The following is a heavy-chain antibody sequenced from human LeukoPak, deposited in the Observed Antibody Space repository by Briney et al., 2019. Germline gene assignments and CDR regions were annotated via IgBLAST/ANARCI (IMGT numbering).Heavy chain of an antibody. D-gene: IGHD4-17*01. CDR1: GFPFSEYS. V-gene: IGHV3-69-1*01. CDR2: IDSSSTI. CDR3: ARGPYDYGEYIDY. Sequence: PGGSLRLSCAASGFPFSEYSMNWVRQAPGKRLEWVSYIDSSSTIYYADSVKGRFTISRDNAKNSLYLQLNSLRAEDTAVYYCARGPYDYGEYIDYWGQGTLVTVSS. J-gene: IGHJ4*02.